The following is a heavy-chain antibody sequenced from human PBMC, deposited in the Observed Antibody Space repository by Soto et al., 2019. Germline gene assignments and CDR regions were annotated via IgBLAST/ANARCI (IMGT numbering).Heavy chain of an antibody. D-gene: IGHD7-27*01. J-gene: IGHJ4*02. CDR2: LIPLFGTS. Sequence: QVQLVQSGAEVKKPGSSVKVSCEASGGTFTGHAISWVRQAPGQGPEWMGGLIPLFGTSQHAQNFQGRLTFTADKSTSTAYMELTSLRFEDTAIYYCARGPNWGYRFASWGQGTLVTVSS. CDR3: ARGPNWGYRFAS. V-gene: IGHV1-69*06. CDR1: GGTFTGHA.